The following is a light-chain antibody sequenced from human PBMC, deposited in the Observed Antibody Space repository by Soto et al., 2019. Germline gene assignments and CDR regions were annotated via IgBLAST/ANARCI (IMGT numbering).Light chain of an antibody. CDR3: QQYGTVPNT. V-gene: IGKV3-20*01. J-gene: IGKJ5*01. CDR1: QSVSSSY. CDR2: SAS. Sequence: EIVLTQSPGTLSLSPGERATLSCRASQSVSSSYLAWYQQRPVQPPRLLIYSASRRANGIPDRFSGSGSGTDFTLTLSRLESEDFAVYYCQQYGTVPNTFGQGTRLEIK.